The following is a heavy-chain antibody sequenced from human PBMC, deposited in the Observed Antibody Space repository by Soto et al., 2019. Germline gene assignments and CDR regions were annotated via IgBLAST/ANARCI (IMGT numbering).Heavy chain of an antibody. CDR2: IYYSGST. V-gene: IGHV4-61*08. CDR1: GDNSGVYY. D-gene: IGHD3-10*01. Sequence: PSETLSLTCTVSGDNSGVYYWSWIRQPPGKGLEWIGYIYYSGSTNYNPSLKSRVTISVDTSKNQFSLKLSSVTAADTAVYYCARVWGGAFDIWGQGTXVTVSS. CDR3: ARVWGGAFDI. J-gene: IGHJ3*02.